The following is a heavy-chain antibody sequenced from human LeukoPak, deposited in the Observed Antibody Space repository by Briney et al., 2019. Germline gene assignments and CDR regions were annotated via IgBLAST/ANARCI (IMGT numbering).Heavy chain of an antibody. D-gene: IGHD3-10*01. V-gene: IGHV3-23*01. J-gene: IGHJ4*02. CDR1: GFTFRNYA. CDR3: AKDPLPVIATSYFDS. CDR2: ISGSGGST. Sequence: GGSLRLSCAASGFTFRNYAMSWVRQAPGKGLEWVSTISGSGGSTYYADSVKGRFTISRDNSQNTLYLQMNSLRAEDTAVYYCAKDPLPVIATSYFDSWGQGTLVTVSS.